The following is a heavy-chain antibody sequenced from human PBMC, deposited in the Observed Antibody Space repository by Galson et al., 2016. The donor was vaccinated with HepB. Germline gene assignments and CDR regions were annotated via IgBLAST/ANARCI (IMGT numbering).Heavy chain of an antibody. CDR1: GGTLSSEA. J-gene: IGHJ5*02. Sequence: SVKVSCKASGGTLSSEAISWVRQAPGHGLEWMGGITPIPGTAKYAQKFQGRVTISADESMSTVYLELSGLKSEDTAVYYCARVGGSWTLGKSWLDPWGQGTLVTVSS. CDR2: ITPIPGTA. V-gene: IGHV1-69*13. D-gene: IGHD2-15*01. CDR3: ARVGGSWTLGKSWLDP.